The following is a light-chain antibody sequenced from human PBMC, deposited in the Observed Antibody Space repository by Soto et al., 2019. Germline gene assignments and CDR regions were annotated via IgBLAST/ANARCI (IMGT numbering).Light chain of an antibody. CDR2: DAS. J-gene: IGKJ3*01. Sequence: DIQMPQSPSSLSASVGDRVTITCQASQDISNYLNWYQQKPGKAPKLLIYDASNLETGVPSRFSGRGSGTDFTFTISSLQPEYIATYYSRQYDKLPFTFGPGTKVDIK. V-gene: IGKV1-33*01. CDR3: RQYDKLPFT. CDR1: QDISNY.